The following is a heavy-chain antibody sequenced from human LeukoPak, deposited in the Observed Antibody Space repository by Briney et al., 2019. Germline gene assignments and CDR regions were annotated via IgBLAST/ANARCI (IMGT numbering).Heavy chain of an antibody. CDR1: GGSFSGYY. Sequence: SETLSLTCAVYGGSFSGYYWSWIRQPPGKGLEWIGEINHSGSTNYNPSLKSRVTISVDTSKNQFSLKLSSVTAADTAVYYCARGARGPSEYFQHWGQGTLVTVSS. CDR3: ARGARGPSEYFQH. J-gene: IGHJ1*01. V-gene: IGHV4-34*01. CDR2: INHSGST.